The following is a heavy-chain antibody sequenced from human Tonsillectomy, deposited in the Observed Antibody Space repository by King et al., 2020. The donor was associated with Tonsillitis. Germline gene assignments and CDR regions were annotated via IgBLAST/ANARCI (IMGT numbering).Heavy chain of an antibody. V-gene: IGHV3-66*01. D-gene: IGHD3-22*01. J-gene: IGHJ4*02. Sequence: VQLVESGGGLVQPGGSLRLSCAASGFTVSSNYMSWVRQAPGKGLEWVSVIYSGGSTYYADSVKGRFTISRDNSKNTLYLQMNSLRAEDTAVYYCARGYYDSSGHFDYGGQGTLVTVSS. CDR3: ARGYYDSSGHFDY. CDR2: IYSGGST. CDR1: GFTVSSNY.